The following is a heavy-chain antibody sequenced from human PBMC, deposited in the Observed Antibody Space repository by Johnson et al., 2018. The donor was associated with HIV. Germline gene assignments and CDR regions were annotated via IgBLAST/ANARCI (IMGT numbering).Heavy chain of an antibody. Sequence: QVQLVESGGGLVQPGGSLRLSCAASGFTFSSYAMSWVRQAPGKGLEWVAVIWYDGSNTYYPDSVKGRFTISRDNSDNTMYLQMNSLRDEDTAVYYCARAPHDAFDVWGQGTMVTVSS. CDR2: IWYDGSNT. V-gene: IGHV3-33*08. CDR1: GFTFSSYA. J-gene: IGHJ3*01. CDR3: ARAPHDAFDV.